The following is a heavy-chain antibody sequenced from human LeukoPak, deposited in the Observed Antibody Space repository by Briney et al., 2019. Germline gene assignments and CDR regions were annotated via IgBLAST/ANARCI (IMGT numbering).Heavy chain of an antibody. CDR3: ASSTYCSDSSCCGGY. CDR1: GGSISSGSYY. V-gene: IGHV4-61*02. J-gene: IGHJ4*02. CDR2: IYTSGST. Sequence: SQTLSLTCTVSGGSISSGSYYWSWIRQPAGKGLEWIGRIYTSGSTNYNPSLKSRVTISVDTSKNQFSLKLSSVTAADTAVYYCASSTYCSDSSCCGGYWGQGTLVTVSS. D-gene: IGHD2-2*01.